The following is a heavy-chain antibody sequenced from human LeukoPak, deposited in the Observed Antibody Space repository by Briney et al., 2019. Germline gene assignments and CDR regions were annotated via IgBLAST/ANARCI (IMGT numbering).Heavy chain of an antibody. D-gene: IGHD3-16*01. Sequence: ASVKVSCKASGYSFTGNYMHWVRQAPGQGFEWMGWINPNSGGTNYAQKFQGRVTMTRDTSISTAYMELSRLRSDDTAVYYCARVLGDDNCFWGQGTMVTVSS. CDR1: GYSFTGNY. V-gene: IGHV1-2*02. J-gene: IGHJ3*01. CDR3: ARVLGDDNCF. CDR2: INPNSGGT.